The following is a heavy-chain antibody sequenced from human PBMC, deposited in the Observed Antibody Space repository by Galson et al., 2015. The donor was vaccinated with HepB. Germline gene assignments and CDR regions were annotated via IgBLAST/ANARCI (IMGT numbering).Heavy chain of an antibody. CDR1: GFSFIHFG. J-gene: IGHJ4*02. CDR2: ISHDAADK. D-gene: IGHD3-3*01. V-gene: IGHV3-30*02. CDR3: AKDGKPHYDFWSGYYTLDY. Sequence: SLRLSCAASGFSFIHFGMHWVRQAPGKGLEWLSFISHDAADKQYADSVRGRFTISRDSSKNTLHLQMNSLRVEDTAVYYCAKDGKPHYDFWSGYYTLDYWGQGTLVTVSS.